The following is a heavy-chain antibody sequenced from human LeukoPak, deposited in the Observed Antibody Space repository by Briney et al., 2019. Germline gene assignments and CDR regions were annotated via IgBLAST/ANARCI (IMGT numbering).Heavy chain of an antibody. CDR2: IYYSGST. Sequence: SETLSLTCTVSGGSISSSSYYWGWIRQPPGKGLEWIGSIYYSGSTYYNPSLKSRVTISVDTSKNQFSLRLSSVTAADTAVYYCARGGGGGAPSPYYDFWSGYYSFAGYYYYMDVWGKGTTVTVSS. CDR1: GGSISSSSYY. V-gene: IGHV4-39*07. J-gene: IGHJ6*03. D-gene: IGHD3-3*01. CDR3: ARGGGGGAPSPYYDFWSGYYSFAGYYYYMDV.